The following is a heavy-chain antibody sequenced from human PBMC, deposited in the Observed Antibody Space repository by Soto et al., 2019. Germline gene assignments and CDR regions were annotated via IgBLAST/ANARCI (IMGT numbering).Heavy chain of an antibody. V-gene: IGHV3-30-3*01. CDR3: ARPRYYYDSTTYSDGHPADY. J-gene: IGHJ4*02. D-gene: IGHD3-22*01. Sequence: LRLSCTASGFTFSSYAMHWVRQAPGKGLEWVAFISHDGNTTYYADSVKGRFSISRDNSKNTLYLQMNSLRTEDTAMFYRARPRYYYDSTTYSDGHPADYWGLGTLVTVSS. CDR1: GFTFSSYA. CDR2: ISHDGNTT.